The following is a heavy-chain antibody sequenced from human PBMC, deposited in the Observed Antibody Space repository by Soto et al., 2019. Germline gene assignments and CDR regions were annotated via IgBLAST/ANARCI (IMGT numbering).Heavy chain of an antibody. CDR2: IVVGSGNT. D-gene: IGHD3-16*01. CDR3: ARDRLGYPDYYYYGMDV. V-gene: IGHV1-58*01. J-gene: IGHJ6*02. CDR1: GFTFTSSA. Sequence: SVKVSCKASGFTFTSSAVQWVRQARGQRLEWIGWIVVGSGNTNYAQKFQERVTITADESTSTAYMELSSLRSEDTAVYYCARDRLGYPDYYYYGMDVWGQGTTVTVSS.